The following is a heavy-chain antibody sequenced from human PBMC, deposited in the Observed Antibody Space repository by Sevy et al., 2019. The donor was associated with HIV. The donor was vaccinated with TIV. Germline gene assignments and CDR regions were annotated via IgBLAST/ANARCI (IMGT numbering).Heavy chain of an antibody. Sequence: GGSLRLSCAASGFTFSTYAMSWVRQAPGKGLEWVSGISGSGGSTYYADSLKGRFTNFRDNSKNTLSLQMNSLRAEDTAVYYCAKGDRTFYGLDVWGQGTTVTVSS. J-gene: IGHJ6*02. D-gene: IGHD2-15*01. CDR3: AKGDRTFYGLDV. CDR2: ISGSGGST. V-gene: IGHV3-23*01. CDR1: GFTFSTYA.